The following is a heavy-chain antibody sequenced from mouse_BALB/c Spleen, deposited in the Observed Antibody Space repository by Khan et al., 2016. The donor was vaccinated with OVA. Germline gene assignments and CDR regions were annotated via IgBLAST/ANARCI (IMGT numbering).Heavy chain of an antibody. Sequence: QVQLQQSGAELVRPGASVKLSCKTSGYIFTSYWIHWVKQRSGQGLEWIARIYPGTDNTYYNAKLKDRATLTADKSSSPAYLQLSSLKSEDSAVYVCAREESLYYFDYWGQGTTLTVSS. J-gene: IGHJ2*01. CDR3: AREESLYYFDY. CDR2: IYPGTDNT. D-gene: IGHD1-1*01. V-gene: IGHV1S132*01. CDR1: GYIFTSYW.